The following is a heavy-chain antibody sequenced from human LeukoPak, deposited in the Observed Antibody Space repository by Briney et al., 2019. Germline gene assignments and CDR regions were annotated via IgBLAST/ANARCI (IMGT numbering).Heavy chain of an antibody. CDR1: GGSFSGYY. D-gene: IGHD3-10*01. Sequence: SETLSLTCAVYGGSFSGYYWSWIRQPPGKGLEWIGEINHSGSTNYNPSLKSRVTISVDTSKNQFSLKLSSVTAADTAVYYCAGGKLRRGITMVRGVLAFDIWGQGTMVTVSS. CDR2: INHSGST. J-gene: IGHJ3*02. CDR3: AGGKLRRGITMVRGVLAFDI. V-gene: IGHV4-34*01.